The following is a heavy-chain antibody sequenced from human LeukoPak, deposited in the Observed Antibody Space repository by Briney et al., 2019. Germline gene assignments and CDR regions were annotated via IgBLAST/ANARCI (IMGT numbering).Heavy chain of an antibody. J-gene: IGHJ4*02. CDR2: IYSGGST. CDR3: ASQGDTAMGPSDY. CDR1: GFTVSSNY. Sequence: PGGSLRLSCAASGFTVSSNYMSWVRQAPGKGLKWVSVIYSGGSTYYADSVKGRLTISRDNSKNTLYLQMNSLRAEDTAVYYCASQGDTAMGPSDYWGQGTLVTVSS. V-gene: IGHV3-53*01. D-gene: IGHD5-18*01.